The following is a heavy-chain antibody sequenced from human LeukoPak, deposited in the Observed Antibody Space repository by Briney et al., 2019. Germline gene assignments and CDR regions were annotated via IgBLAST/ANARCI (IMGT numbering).Heavy chain of an antibody. CDR1: GFTFSDYY. V-gene: IGHV3-11*01. D-gene: IGHD2-21*02. CDR2: ISSSGSII. Sequence: GGSLRLSCAASGFTFSDYYMSWIRQAPGKGLEWVSYISSSGSIIYNADSVKGRFTISRDNAKNSLYLQMNSLRAEDTAVYYCVREKKGDYYFDYWGQGILVTVSS. CDR3: VREKKGDYYFDY. J-gene: IGHJ4*02.